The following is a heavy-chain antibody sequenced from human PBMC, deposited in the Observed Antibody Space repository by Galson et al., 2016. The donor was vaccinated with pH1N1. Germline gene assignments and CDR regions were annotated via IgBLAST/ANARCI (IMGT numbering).Heavy chain of an antibody. J-gene: IGHJ3*02. V-gene: IGHV3-48*04. CDR3: VRDDYESWNGYDAFDI. Sequence: SLRLSCAASGFTFSRHGMNWVRQAPGKGLEWISYISSSSTRVFYADSVKGRFTISRDNAKNSLYLQMKSLSAEDTAVYYWVRDDYESWNGYDAFDIWGPGTRVTVSS. CDR2: ISSSSTRV. D-gene: IGHD3-3*01. CDR1: GFTFSRHG.